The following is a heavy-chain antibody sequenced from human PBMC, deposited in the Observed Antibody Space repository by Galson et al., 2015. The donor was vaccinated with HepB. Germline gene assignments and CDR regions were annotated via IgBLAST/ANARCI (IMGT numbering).Heavy chain of an antibody. CDR1: GYTFTSYY. J-gene: IGHJ4*02. V-gene: IGHV1-46*04. CDR3: ARDLPSTMVRGVIITGVFDY. D-gene: IGHD3-10*01. CDR2: INPSGGST. Sequence: SVKVSCKASGYTFTSYYMHWVRQAPGQGLEWMGIINPSGGSTSYAQKLQGRVTMTRDTSTSTVYMELSSLRSEDTAVYYCARDLPSTMVRGVIITGVFDYWGQGTLVTVSS.